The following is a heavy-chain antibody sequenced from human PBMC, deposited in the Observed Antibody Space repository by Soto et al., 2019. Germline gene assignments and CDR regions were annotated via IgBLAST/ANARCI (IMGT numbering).Heavy chain of an antibody. V-gene: IGHV3-48*02. D-gene: IGHD3-22*01. Sequence: QPGGSLRLSCAASGFTFSSYSMNWVRQAPGKGLEWVSYISSSSSTIYYADSVKGRFTISRDNAKNSLYLQMNSLRDEDTAVYYCARDMGYYDSSGYYHYWGQGTLVTSPQ. CDR2: ISSSSSTI. CDR1: GFTFSSYS. J-gene: IGHJ4*02. CDR3: ARDMGYYDSSGYYHY.